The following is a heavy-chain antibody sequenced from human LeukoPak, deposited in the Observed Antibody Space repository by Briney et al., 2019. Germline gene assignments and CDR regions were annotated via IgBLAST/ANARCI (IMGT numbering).Heavy chain of an antibody. CDR3: ARDFGMLMPFYFFDY. Sequence: SETLSLTCTVSGGSISSYYWNWIRQPPGRGLEWIGYIYYSGSTNYNPSLKSRVTISADTSKNQFSLKLSSVTAADTAVYYCARDFGMLMPFYFFDYWGQGTLVTVSS. J-gene: IGHJ4*02. CDR2: IYYSGST. CDR1: GGSISSYY. V-gene: IGHV4-4*08. D-gene: IGHD3-3*01.